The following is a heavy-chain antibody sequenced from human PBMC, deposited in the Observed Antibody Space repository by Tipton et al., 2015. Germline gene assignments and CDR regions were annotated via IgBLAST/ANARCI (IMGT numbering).Heavy chain of an antibody. J-gene: IGHJ4*02. V-gene: IGHV4-31*03. CDR1: GDPISSGGYY. Sequence: TLSLTCTVSGDPISSGGYYWTWIRQHPVRGLEWIGYIYNTGSVYYNPSLQSRLSISIDTSKDQFSLTLNSVTAADTAVYYCARGRGNWSGYPVDYWGQGTLVTVSS. D-gene: IGHD3-3*01. CDR3: ARGRGNWSGYPVDY. CDR2: IYNTGSV.